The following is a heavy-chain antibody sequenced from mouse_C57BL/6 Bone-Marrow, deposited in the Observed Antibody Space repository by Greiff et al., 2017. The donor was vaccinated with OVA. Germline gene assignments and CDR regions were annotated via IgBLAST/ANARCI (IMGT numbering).Heavy chain of an antibody. CDR3: AREEWLLYYYAMYY. CDR2: IDPSDSYT. V-gene: IGHV1-69*01. Sequence: QVQLQQPGAELVMPGASVKLSCKASGYTFTSYWLHWVKQRPGHGLEWIGEIDPSDSYTTYNQKLKGKSTLTVDKSSSTAYMQLSSLTSEDSAVYYCAREEWLLYYYAMYYWGQGTSVTVSS. J-gene: IGHJ4*01. D-gene: IGHD2-3*01. CDR1: GYTFTSYW.